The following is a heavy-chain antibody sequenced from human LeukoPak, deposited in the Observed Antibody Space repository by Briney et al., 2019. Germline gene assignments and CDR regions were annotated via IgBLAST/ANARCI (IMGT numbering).Heavy chain of an antibody. D-gene: IGHD1-26*01. CDR3: AKGGGSLDY. CDR1: GDSVSSNSAG. J-gene: IGHJ4*02. Sequence: SQTLSLTCAISGDSVSSNSAGWSWLRQSPSRGLEWLGRTYYRSKWYNDYAVSVKSRITINPDTSKNQFSLQLNSVTPEDTAVYYCAKGGGSLDYWGRGTLVTVSS. CDR2: TYYRSKWYN. V-gene: IGHV6-1*01.